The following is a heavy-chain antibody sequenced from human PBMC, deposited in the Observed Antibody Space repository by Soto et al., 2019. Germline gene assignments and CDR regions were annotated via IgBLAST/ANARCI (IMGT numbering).Heavy chain of an antibody. V-gene: IGHV4-59*01. CDR1: GGSISSYY. Sequence: SETLSLTCTVSGGSISSYYWSWIRQPPGKGLEWIGYIYYSGSTNYNPSLKSRVTISVDTSKNQFSLKLSSVTAADTAVYYCARVFPLQYSSSYYYYYGMDVWGQGTTVTVSS. CDR2: IYYSGST. CDR3: ARVFPLQYSSSYYYYYGMDV. J-gene: IGHJ6*02. D-gene: IGHD6-6*01.